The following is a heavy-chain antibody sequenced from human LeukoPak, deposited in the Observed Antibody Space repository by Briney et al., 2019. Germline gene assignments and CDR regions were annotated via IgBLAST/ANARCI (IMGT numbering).Heavy chain of an antibody. CDR2: IYPGDSDT. Sequence: GESLKISCKGSGYSFTSYWIGWVRRMHGNGLEWMRIIYPGDSDTRYSPSFQGQVTISADKSISTAYLQWSGLKASDTAMYYCARAGYSSGWYDVDYWGQGTLVTVSS. J-gene: IGHJ4*02. CDR1: GYSFTSYW. CDR3: ARAGYSSGWYDVDY. D-gene: IGHD6-19*01. V-gene: IGHV5-51*01.